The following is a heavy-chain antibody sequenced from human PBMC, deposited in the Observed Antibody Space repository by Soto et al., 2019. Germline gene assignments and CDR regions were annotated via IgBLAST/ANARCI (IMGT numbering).Heavy chain of an antibody. V-gene: IGHV3-7*01. CDR3: ARDLMGYIVVVPAAIYYYGMDV. Sequence: LRLSCAASGFTFSSYWMSWARQAPGKGLEWVANIKQDGSEKYYVDSVKGRFTISRDNAKNSLYLQMNSLRAEDTAVYYCARDLMGYIVVVPAAIYYYGMDVWGQGTTVTVSS. J-gene: IGHJ6*02. CDR1: GFTFSSYW. CDR2: IKQDGSEK. D-gene: IGHD2-2*02.